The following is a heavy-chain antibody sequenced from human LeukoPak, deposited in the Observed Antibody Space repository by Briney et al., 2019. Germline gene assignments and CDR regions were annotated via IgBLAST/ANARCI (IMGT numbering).Heavy chain of an antibody. CDR2: IYYSGST. D-gene: IGHD3-22*01. CDR1: GGSISSGGYY. Sequence: SETLSLTCTVSGGSISSGGYYWSWIRQHPGKGLEWIGYIYYSGSTYYNPSLKSRVTISADTSKNQFSLKLSSVTAADTAVYHCARGPKYDRGSWLRTWYFDLWGRGTLVTVSS. V-gene: IGHV4-31*03. J-gene: IGHJ2*01. CDR3: ARGPKYDRGSWLRTWYFDL.